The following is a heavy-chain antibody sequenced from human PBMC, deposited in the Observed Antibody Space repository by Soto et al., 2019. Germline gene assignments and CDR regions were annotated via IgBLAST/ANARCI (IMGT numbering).Heavy chain of an antibody. J-gene: IGHJ5*02. V-gene: IGHV4-34*01. CDR1: GGSFSGYY. D-gene: IGHD6-19*01. CDR2: INHSGST. Sequence: QVQLQQWGAGLLKPSETLSLTCAVYGGSFSGYYWSWIRQPPGKGLEWIGEINHSGSTNYNPSLKSRVTISVDTSKNQFSLKLSSVTAADTAVYYCARARKGPGIAVAGYNWFDPWGQGTLVTVSS. CDR3: ARARKGPGIAVAGYNWFDP.